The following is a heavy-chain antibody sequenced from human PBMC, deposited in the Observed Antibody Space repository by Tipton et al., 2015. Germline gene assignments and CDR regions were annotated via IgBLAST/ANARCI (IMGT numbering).Heavy chain of an antibody. CDR3: ARGRRRGYSGYGYYFDY. D-gene: IGHD5-12*01. Sequence: LRLSCTVSGGSISSGGYYWSWIRQHPGEGLEWIGYIYYSGSTYYNPSLKSRVTISVDTSKNQFSLKLSSVTAADTAVYYCARGRRRGYSGYGYYFDYWGQGTLVTVSS. J-gene: IGHJ4*02. CDR2: IYYSGST. V-gene: IGHV4-31*02. CDR1: GGSISSGGYY.